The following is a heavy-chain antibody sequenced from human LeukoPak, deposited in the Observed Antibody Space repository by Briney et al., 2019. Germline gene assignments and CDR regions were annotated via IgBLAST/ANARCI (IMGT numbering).Heavy chain of an antibody. CDR2: ISGSGGST. V-gene: IGHV3-23*01. D-gene: IGHD5-12*01. CDR1: GFTFSSYA. Sequence: GGSLRLSCAASGFTFSSYAMSWVRQAPGKGLEWVSAISGSGGSTYYADSVKGRFTISRDNSKNTLYLQMNSLRAEDTAVYYCAKSRGYSGYECLDYWGQGTLVTVSS. J-gene: IGHJ4*02. CDR3: AKSRGYSGYECLDY.